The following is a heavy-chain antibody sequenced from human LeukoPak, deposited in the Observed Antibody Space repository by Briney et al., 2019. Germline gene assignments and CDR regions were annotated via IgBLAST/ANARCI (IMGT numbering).Heavy chain of an antibody. Sequence: GGSLRLSCEASGFTFGSFAMSWVRQAPGKGLEWVSGINWNGGSTVYADSVKGRFTISRDNPKNSLYLQMNSLRAEDTAFYYCAREGMAGRGLFDCWGQGTLVTVSS. J-gene: IGHJ4*02. V-gene: IGHV3-20*04. CDR3: AREGMAGRGLFDC. CDR2: INWNGGST. D-gene: IGHD5-24*01. CDR1: GFTFGSFA.